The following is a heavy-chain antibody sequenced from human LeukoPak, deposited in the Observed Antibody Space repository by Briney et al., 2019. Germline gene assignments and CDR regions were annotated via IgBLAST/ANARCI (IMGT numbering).Heavy chain of an antibody. V-gene: IGHV4-59*01. CDR1: GGSISTYY. J-gene: IGHJ4*02. CDR3: ARLYSSGWHYFDY. D-gene: IGHD6-19*01. CDR2: IYYSGST. Sequence: SETLSLTCSVSGGSISTYYWSWIRQPPGKGLEWIGYIYYSGSTNYSPSLKSRVTTSVDTSKNQFSLKLSSVTAADTAVYYCARLYSSGWHYFDYWGQGTLVTVSS.